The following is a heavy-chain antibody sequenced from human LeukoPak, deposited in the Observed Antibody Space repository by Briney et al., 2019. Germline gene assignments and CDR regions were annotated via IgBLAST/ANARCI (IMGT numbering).Heavy chain of an antibody. CDR1: GGSFSGYY. J-gene: IGHJ4*02. CDR2: INHSGST. D-gene: IGHD3-10*02. Sequence: SETLSLTCAVYGGSFSGYYWSWIRQPPGKGLEWIGEINHSGSTNYNPSLKSRVTISVDTSKNQFSLKLSSVTAADTAVYYCASNLFRPFYFDYWGQGTLVNVSS. CDR3: ASNLFRPFYFDY. V-gene: IGHV4-34*01.